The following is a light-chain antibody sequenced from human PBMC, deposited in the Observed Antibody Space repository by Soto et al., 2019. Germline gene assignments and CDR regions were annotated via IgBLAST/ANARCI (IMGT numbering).Light chain of an antibody. CDR1: QSVSSN. V-gene: IGKV3-15*01. CDR3: QQYNRT. CDR2: GAS. J-gene: IGKJ1*01. Sequence: EIVMTQSPATLSVSPGERATLSCRASQSVSSNLAWYQQKPGQAPRLLIYGASNRATGIPARFSGSGSGTEFTLTISSLQSEDFAVYYCQQYNRTFGQGTKVEIK.